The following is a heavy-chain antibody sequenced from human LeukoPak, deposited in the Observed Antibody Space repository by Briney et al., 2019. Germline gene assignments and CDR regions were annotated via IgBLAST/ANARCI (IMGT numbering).Heavy chain of an antibody. CDR3: GKGGGAHDILTEDVFDI. J-gene: IGHJ3*02. V-gene: IGHV1-69*04. D-gene: IGHD3-9*01. CDR2: IVPILGIT. CDR1: GGTFGSYA. Sequence: GSSVNLSCKASGGTFGSYAVSWVRQAPGQGLEWMGRIVPILGITNNAQKFQGRVTITADKSTSTSYMGLSSLRSEDTRVSYCGKGGGAHDILTEDVFDIWGQGKPVTVSS.